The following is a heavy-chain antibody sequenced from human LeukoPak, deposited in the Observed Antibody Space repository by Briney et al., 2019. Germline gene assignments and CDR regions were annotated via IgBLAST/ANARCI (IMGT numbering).Heavy chain of an antibody. J-gene: IGHJ6*03. CDR2: INHSGST. CDR3: ARGMYYYDSSGYYYRNYYYMDV. CDR1: GGSFSGYY. Sequence: SETLSLTCAVYGGSFSGYYWSWIRQPPGKGLEWIGEINHSGSTNYNPSLKSRVTISVDTSKNQFSLQLSSVTAADTVVYYCARGMYYYDSSGYYYRNYYYMDVWGKGTTVTVSS. D-gene: IGHD3-22*01. V-gene: IGHV4-34*01.